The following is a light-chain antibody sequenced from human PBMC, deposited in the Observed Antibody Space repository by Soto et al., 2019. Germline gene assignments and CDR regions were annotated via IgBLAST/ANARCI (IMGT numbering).Light chain of an antibody. J-gene: IGKJ1*01. CDR3: QQYGSSGT. Sequence: IVLTQSPATLSLSPWERATLSCRASQSVSSYLAWYQQKPGQAPRLLIYDASNRATGIPARFSGSGSGTDFTLTISRLEPEDFAVYYCQQYGSSGTFGQGTRWIS. V-gene: IGKV3-11*01. CDR1: QSVSSY. CDR2: DAS.